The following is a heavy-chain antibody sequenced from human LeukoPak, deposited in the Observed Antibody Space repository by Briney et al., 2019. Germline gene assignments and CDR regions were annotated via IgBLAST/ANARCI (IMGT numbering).Heavy chain of an antibody. D-gene: IGHD2-15*01. CDR3: VTGGSWFRY. V-gene: IGHV3-7*02. CDR1: GFAFSSNW. Sequence: PGGSLRLSCEASGFAFSSNWMSWVRQAPGKGLEGVANIQQDGSDKSYVDTVKGRFTISRDNAKNSLYVQMNSLRGEDTAVYYCVTGGSWFRYWGQGSLVTVSS. CDR2: IQQDGSDK. J-gene: IGHJ4*02.